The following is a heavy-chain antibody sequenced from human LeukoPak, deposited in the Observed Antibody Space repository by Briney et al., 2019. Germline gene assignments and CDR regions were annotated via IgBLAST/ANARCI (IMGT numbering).Heavy chain of an antibody. Sequence: GESLKISCKASGYNFTTYWIAWVRQMPGKGLECMRIIYPDDSDTRYSPSFQGQVSISADKSINTAYLQWNSLKASDTAMYYCARPRVVGSSYDAFDIWGQGTMVTVSS. CDR3: ARPRVVGSSYDAFDI. V-gene: IGHV5-51*01. CDR1: GYNFTTYW. J-gene: IGHJ3*02. D-gene: IGHD6-13*01. CDR2: IYPDDSDT.